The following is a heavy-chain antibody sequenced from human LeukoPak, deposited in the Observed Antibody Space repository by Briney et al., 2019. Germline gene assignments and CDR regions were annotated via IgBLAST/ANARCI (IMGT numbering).Heavy chain of an antibody. Sequence: PSETLSLTCTVSGGSISSYYWSWLRQPAGKGLEWIGRIYTSGSTNYNPSLKSRVTMSVDTSKNQFSLKLSSVTAADTAVYYCARGWSDYSHFDYWGQRTLVTVSS. J-gene: IGHJ4*02. D-gene: IGHD3-3*01. V-gene: IGHV4-4*07. CDR2: IYTSGST. CDR3: ARGWSDYSHFDY. CDR1: GGSISSYY.